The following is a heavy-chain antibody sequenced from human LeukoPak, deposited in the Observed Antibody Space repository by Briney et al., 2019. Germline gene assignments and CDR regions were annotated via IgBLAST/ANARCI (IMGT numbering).Heavy chain of an antibody. CDR1: GGSISSYY. CDR3: ARTGSGWYEYYGMDV. D-gene: IGHD6-19*01. CDR2: IYYSGST. V-gene: IGHV4-59*01. Sequence: KTSETLSLTCTVSGGSISSYYWSWIRQPPGKGLEWIGYIYYSGSTNYNPSLKSRDTISVDTSKNQFSLKLSSVTAADTAVYYCARTGSGWYEYYGMDVWGQGTTVTVSS. J-gene: IGHJ6*02.